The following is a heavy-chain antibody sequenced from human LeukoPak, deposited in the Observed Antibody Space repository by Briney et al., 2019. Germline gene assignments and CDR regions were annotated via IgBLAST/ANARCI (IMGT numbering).Heavy chain of an antibody. J-gene: IGHJ4*02. V-gene: IGHV3-53*01. CDR3: AREHKLGEPY. CDR1: GFTVSSNY. Sequence: PGGSLRLSCAASGFTVSSNYMSWVRQAPGKGREWVSVIYSGGSAYSPDSATGRFTISRDNSKNTRYFQMNSRRSEAAAGYYCAREHKLGEPYWGQGTLVTVSS. CDR2: IYSGGSA. D-gene: IGHD3-16*01.